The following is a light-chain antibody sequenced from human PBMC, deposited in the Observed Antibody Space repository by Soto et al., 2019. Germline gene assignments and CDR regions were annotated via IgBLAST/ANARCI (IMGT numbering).Light chain of an antibody. CDR3: AAWDDSLKVV. CDR1: TSSIGSNT. CDR2: SSN. J-gene: IGLJ3*02. Sequence: QSVLTQPPSASGTPGQRVTISCSGSTSSIGSNTVNWYQQLPGTAPKLLIHSSNQRPSGVPDRFSGSKSGTSASLAISGLQSEVEADYYCAAWDDSLKVVFGGGTKLTVL. V-gene: IGLV1-44*01.